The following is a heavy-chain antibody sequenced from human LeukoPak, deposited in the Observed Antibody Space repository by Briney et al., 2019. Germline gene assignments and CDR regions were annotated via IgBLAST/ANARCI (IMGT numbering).Heavy chain of an antibody. CDR2: IYYSGST. D-gene: IGHD2-21*02. CDR3: ARGGDPRWFDP. V-gene: IGHV4-59*08. J-gene: IGHJ5*02. CDR1: GGSISSYY. Sequence: SETLSLTCTVSGGSISSYYWSWIRQPPGKGLEWIGYIYYSGSTNYNPSLKSRVTISVDTSKNQFSLKLSSVTAADTAVYYCARGGDPRWFDPWGQGTLVTVSS.